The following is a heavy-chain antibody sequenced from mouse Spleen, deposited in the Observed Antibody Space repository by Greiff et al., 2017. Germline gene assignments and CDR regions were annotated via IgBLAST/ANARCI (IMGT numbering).Heavy chain of an antibody. V-gene: IGHV14-4*01. CDR3: TTLRRTYRYFDY. CDR2: IDPENGDT. J-gene: IGHJ2*01. CDR1: GFNIKDDY. D-gene: IGHD5-1*01. Sequence: VQLQQSGAELVRPGASVKLSCTASGFNIKDDYMHWVKQRPEQGLEWIGWIDPENGDTEYASKFQGKATITADTSSNTAYLQLSSLTSEDTAVYYCTTLRRTYRYFDYWGQGTTLTVSS.